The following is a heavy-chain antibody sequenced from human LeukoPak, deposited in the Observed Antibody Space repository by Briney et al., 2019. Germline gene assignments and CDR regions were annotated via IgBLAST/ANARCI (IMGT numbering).Heavy chain of an antibody. CDR1: GFTFSSYW. D-gene: IGHD6-19*01. J-gene: IGHJ4*02. V-gene: IGHV3-74*01. Sequence: GGSLRLSCAASGFTFSSYWMHWVRQAPGKGLLWVSRINSDGSSTSYADSVKGRFTISRDNAKNTLYLQMNSLRAEDTAVYYCARQWDKSGWYDYWGQGTLVTVSS. CDR3: ARQWDKSGWYDY. CDR2: INSDGSST.